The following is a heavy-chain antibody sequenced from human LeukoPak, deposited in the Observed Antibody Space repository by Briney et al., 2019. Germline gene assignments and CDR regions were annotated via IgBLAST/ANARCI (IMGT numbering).Heavy chain of an antibody. Sequence: PSETLSLTCTVSGGSISTSYWNWVRQPPGKGLEWIGYILYSGSTNYNPSLESRVTISVDTSKNQFSLKLTSVTAADTAVYYCARDNHARRYDYGDYGGMDVWGQGTTVTVSS. CDR3: ARDNHARRYDYGDYGGMDV. CDR1: GGSISTSY. V-gene: IGHV4-59*01. D-gene: IGHD4-17*01. CDR2: ILYSGST. J-gene: IGHJ6*02.